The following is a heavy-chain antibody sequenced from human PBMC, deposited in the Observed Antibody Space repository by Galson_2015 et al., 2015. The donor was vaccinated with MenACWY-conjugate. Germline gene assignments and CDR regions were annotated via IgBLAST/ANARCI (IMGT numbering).Heavy chain of an antibody. D-gene: IGHD1-14*01. CDR2: ISSGGSTT. CDR1: GFTFSGSS. J-gene: IGHJ4*02. V-gene: IGHV3-48*01. CDR3: ARDPAFTGFDH. Sequence: SLRLSCAVSGFTFSGSSMNWVRQAPGKGLAWVSYISSGGSTTYYADSVKGRFTISRDNFKNSLFLEMNSLRAEDTAVYYCARDPAFTGFDHWGQGVLVTASS.